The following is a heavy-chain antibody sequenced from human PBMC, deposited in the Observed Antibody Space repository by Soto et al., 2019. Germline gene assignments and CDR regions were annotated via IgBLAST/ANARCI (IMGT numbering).Heavy chain of an antibody. CDR2: IYVSNGYT. J-gene: IGHJ6*02. Sequence: VQLVQSGGEVKKPGASVKVSCKTSNYNFDSDGITWVRQAPGQGLEWMGWIYVSNGYTNYAQKFEDRVTLTTEIYTMTVYMYWRSVRSDDTAVYYCANRGNPLMDVWGQGTTVAVSS. CDR1: NYNFDSDG. CDR3: ANRGNPLMDV. V-gene: IGHV1-18*01.